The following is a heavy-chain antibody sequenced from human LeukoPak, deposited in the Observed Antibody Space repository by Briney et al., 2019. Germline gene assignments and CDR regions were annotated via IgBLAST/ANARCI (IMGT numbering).Heavy chain of an antibody. V-gene: IGHV1-2*06. CDR2: INPNRGGT. Sequence: ASVTVSCTASGYTFTGYYMDWVRQAPGQGLEWMGRINPNRGGTNYAQKFQGRVTMTRDTSISTAYMELSRLRSDDTAVYYCARAKGAVDHNWFDPWGQGTLVTVSS. D-gene: IGHD6-19*01. CDR1: GYTFTGYY. J-gene: IGHJ5*02. CDR3: ARAKGAVDHNWFDP.